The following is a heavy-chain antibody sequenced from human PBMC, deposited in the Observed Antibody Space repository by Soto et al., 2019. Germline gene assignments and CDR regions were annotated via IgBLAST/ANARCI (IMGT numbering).Heavy chain of an antibody. D-gene: IGHD2-2*01. V-gene: IGHV1-18*01. Sequence: QVQLVQSGAEVKKPGASVKVSCKASGYTFTSYGISWVRQAPGQGLEWMGWISAYNGNTNYAQKLQGRVTMTTDTSTTTAYMELRSLRSADTAVYYCARDTVVVPAAMLYAFDIWGQGTMVTVSS. CDR1: GYTFTSYG. J-gene: IGHJ3*02. CDR3: ARDTVVVPAAMLYAFDI. CDR2: ISAYNGNT.